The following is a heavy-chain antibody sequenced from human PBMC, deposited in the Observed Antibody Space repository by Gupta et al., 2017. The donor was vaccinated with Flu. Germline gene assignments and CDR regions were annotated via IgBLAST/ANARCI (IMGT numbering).Heavy chain of an antibody. CDR3: ARESLIAVAGPDY. CDR1: GGSISSGSYY. J-gene: IGHJ4*02. V-gene: IGHV4-61*02. CDR2: IYTSGST. Sequence: QVQLQESGPGLVKPSQTLSLTCTVSGGSISSGSYYWSWIRQPAGKGLEWIGRIYTSGSTNYNPSLKSRVTISVDTSKNQFSLKLSSVTAADTAVYYCARESLIAVAGPDYWGQGTLVTVSS. D-gene: IGHD6-19*01.